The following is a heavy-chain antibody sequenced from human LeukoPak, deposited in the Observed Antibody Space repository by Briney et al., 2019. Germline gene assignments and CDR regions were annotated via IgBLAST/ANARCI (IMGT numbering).Heavy chain of an antibody. CDR1: GGSISSGGHY. Sequence: SETLSLTCTVSGGSISSGGHYWSWIRQHPGKGLEWIGYIYYSGSTYYNPSLKSRVSMSVDTSKNQFSLNLTSVTAADTAVYYCARDGGRTSSDAVEIWGQGTMVIVSS. J-gene: IGHJ3*02. V-gene: IGHV4-31*03. D-gene: IGHD2-2*01. CDR3: ARDGGRTSSDAVEI. CDR2: IYYSGST.